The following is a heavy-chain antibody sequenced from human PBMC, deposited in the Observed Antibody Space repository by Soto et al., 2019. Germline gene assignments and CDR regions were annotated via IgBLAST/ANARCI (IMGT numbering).Heavy chain of an antibody. CDR1: GFTFSDYY. CDR2: ISSSDSII. D-gene: IGHD3-22*01. Sequence: QVQLVESGGGLVKPGGSLRLSCAASGFTFSDYYMSWIRQAPGKGLEWVSYISSSDSIIYYADSVKGRFTISRDNAKNSLYLQMNSLRDEDTAVYYCASDLGYYESSGYFDYWGQGTLVNFSS. CDR3: ASDLGYYESSGYFDY. V-gene: IGHV3-11*01. J-gene: IGHJ4*02.